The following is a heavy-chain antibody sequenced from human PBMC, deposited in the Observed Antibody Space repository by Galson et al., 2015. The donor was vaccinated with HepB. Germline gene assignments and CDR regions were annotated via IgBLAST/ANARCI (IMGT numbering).Heavy chain of an antibody. V-gene: IGHV3-21*01. CDR1: GFTFSSYS. CDR3: ARDQRPRGYSYGYYYYYGMDV. CDR2: ISSSSSYI. J-gene: IGHJ6*02. D-gene: IGHD5-18*01. Sequence: SLRLSCAASGFTFSSYSMNWVRQAPGKGLEWVSSISSSSSYIYYADSVKGRFTISRDNAKNSLYLQMNSLRAEDTAVYYCARDQRPRGYSYGYYYYYGMDVWGQGTTVTVSS.